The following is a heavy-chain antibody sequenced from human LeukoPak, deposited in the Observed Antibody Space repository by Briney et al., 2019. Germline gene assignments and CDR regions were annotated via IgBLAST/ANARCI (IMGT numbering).Heavy chain of an antibody. Sequence: SVKVSCKASGGTFSSYAISWVRQAPGQGLEWMGRIIPILGIANYAQKFQGRVTITADKSTSTAYMELSSLRSDDTAVYYCARGRGSGHKENWFDPWGQGTLVTVSS. J-gene: IGHJ5*02. CDR1: GGTFSSYA. D-gene: IGHD6-19*01. V-gene: IGHV1-69*04. CDR3: ARGRGSGHKENWFDP. CDR2: IIPILGIA.